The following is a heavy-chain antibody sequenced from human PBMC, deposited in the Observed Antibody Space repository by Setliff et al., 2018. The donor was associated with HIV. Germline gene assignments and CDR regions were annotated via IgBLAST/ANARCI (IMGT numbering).Heavy chain of an antibody. J-gene: IGHJ6*03. CDR3: VRDRTHQNWGSRGYYYMDV. V-gene: IGHV1-2*02. D-gene: IGHD7-27*01. CDR1: GYSFSDDY. Sequence: GASVKVSCKASGYSFSDDYMHWVRQAPGQGLEWMGWINPNSGDTNYAQKFQGRVTMTRDTSISTVYMELSRLISDDTAVYYCVRDRTHQNWGSRGYYYMDVWGKGITVTVSS. CDR2: INPNSGDT.